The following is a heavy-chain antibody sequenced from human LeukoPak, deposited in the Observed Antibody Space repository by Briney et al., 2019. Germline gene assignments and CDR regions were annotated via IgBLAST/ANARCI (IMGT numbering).Heavy chain of an antibody. CDR3: ATESFHY. Sequence: GGSLRLCCAVSGFTFSRFAMNWVRQAPGKGLEWVSIISNSGTITSYADSVKGRFTISRDNSKNTVYLQMNSLRAEDTALYYCATESFHYWGQGTLVAVSS. J-gene: IGHJ4*02. CDR2: ISNSGTIT. CDR1: GFTFSRFA. D-gene: IGHD3-10*01. V-gene: IGHV3-23*01.